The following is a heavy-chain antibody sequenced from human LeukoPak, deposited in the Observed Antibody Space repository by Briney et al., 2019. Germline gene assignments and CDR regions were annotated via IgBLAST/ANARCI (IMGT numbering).Heavy chain of an antibody. CDR2: ISGSGGST. CDR1: GFTFSSYA. Sequence: GGSLRLSCAASGFTFSSYAMSWVRQAPGKGLEWVSAISGSGGSTYYADSVKGRFTISRDNSKNTLDLQMNSLRAEDTAVYYCARVGSTSSYYYYYGMDVWGQGTTVTVSS. J-gene: IGHJ6*02. V-gene: IGHV3-23*01. CDR3: ARVGSTSSYYYYYGMDV. D-gene: IGHD2-2*01.